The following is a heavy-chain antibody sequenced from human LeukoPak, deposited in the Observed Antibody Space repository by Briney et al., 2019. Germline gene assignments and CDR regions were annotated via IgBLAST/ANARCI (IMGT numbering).Heavy chain of an antibody. D-gene: IGHD1-26*01. CDR1: GGSISSGGYY. Sequence: SQTLSLTCTVSGGSISSGGYYWSWIRQPPGKGLEWIGYIYHSGSTYYNPSLKSRVTISVDTSKNQFSLKLSSVTAADTAVYYCARGASGTLYDAFDIWGRGTMVTVSS. CDR3: ARGASGTLYDAFDI. V-gene: IGHV4-30-2*01. J-gene: IGHJ3*02. CDR2: IYHSGST.